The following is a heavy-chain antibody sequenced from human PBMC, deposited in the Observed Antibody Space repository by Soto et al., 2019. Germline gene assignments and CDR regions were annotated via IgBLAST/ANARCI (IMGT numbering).Heavy chain of an antibody. CDR3: AKDVEGGSLFRGAFDY. D-gene: IGHD1-26*01. CDR2: IKQDGSEK. J-gene: IGHJ4*02. CDR1: GFTFSSYW. Sequence: PGGSLRLSCAASGFTFSSYWMSWVRQAPGKGLEWVANIKQDGSEKYYMDSVKGRFTISRDNAKNTLYLQMNSLRAEDTAVYYCAKDVEGGSLFRGAFDYWGQGTQVTVSS. V-gene: IGHV3-7*03.